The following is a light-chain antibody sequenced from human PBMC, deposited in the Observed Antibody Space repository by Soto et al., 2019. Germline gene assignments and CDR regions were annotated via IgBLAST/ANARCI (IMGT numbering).Light chain of an antibody. J-gene: IGKJ1*01. CDR2: GAS. CDR3: HQFGSSART. V-gene: IGKV3-20*01. Sequence: EIVLTQSPDTLSLSPGERATLSCRASQSVSSTDLVWYQQKPGQAPRLLIYGASSRATGIPDRFSGSGSGTDFTLPISRLEPEDFAVYYCHQFGSSARTFGKGTEVEV. CDR1: QSVSSTD.